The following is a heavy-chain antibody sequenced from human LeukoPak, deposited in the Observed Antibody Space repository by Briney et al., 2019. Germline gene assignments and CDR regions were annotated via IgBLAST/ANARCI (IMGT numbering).Heavy chain of an antibody. D-gene: IGHD6-19*01. V-gene: IGHV1-69*05. J-gene: IGHJ6*03. CDR1: GGTFSSYA. CDR2: IIPIFGTA. Sequence: SVKVSCKASGGTFSSYAISWVRQAPGQGLEWMGRIIPIFGTANYAQKLQGRVTITTDESTSTAYMELSSLRSEDTAVYYCARDLKQWLVQTSYYYYYMDVWGKGTTVTVSS. CDR3: ARDLKQWLVQTSYYYYYMDV.